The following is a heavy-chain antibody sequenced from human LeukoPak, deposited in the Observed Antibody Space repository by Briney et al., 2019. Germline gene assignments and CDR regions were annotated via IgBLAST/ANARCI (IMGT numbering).Heavy chain of an antibody. Sequence: PGGSLRLSCAASGFSFSNHAMSWVRQPPGEGVEWGSAIINGNKDYADSVSGRFTISRDDSKNMMYLQMNSLRDEDTALYYCVREAGYCASVCLKSNWFDPWGQGTLVTV. J-gene: IGHJ5*02. CDR1: GFSFSNHA. D-gene: IGHD2-21*02. V-gene: IGHV3-23*01. CDR3: VREAGYCASVCLKSNWFDP. CDR2: IINGNK.